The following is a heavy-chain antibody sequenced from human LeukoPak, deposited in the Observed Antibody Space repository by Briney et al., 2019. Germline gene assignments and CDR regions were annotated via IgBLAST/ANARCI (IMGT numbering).Heavy chain of an antibody. V-gene: IGHV4-38-2*02. CDR2: IYHSGST. Sequence: SETLSLTCTVSGYSISSGYYWGWIRQPPGKGLEWIGSIYHSGSTYYNPSLKSRVTISVDTSKNQFSLKLSSVTAADTAVYYCARDHTYYDILTGYYMRRGYYFDYWGQGTLVTVSS. D-gene: IGHD3-9*01. J-gene: IGHJ4*02. CDR3: ARDHTYYDILTGYYMRRGYYFDY. CDR1: GYSISSGYY.